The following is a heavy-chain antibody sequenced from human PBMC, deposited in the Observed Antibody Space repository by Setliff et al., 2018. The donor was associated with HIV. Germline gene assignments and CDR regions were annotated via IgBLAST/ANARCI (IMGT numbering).Heavy chain of an antibody. V-gene: IGHV1-69*13. CDR3: ARDSHCSGPSCYSGGQFFDY. Sequence: VKVSCKAPGGTFRGYAFSWVRQAPGQGFEWMGGSIPVFGTVNYAQKFLGRATITADESTNTSYMELTSLRSEDTAVYFCARDSHCSGPSCYSGGQFFDYWGQGTLVTVSS. D-gene: IGHD2-15*01. CDR2: SIPVFGTV. J-gene: IGHJ4*02. CDR1: GGTFRGYA.